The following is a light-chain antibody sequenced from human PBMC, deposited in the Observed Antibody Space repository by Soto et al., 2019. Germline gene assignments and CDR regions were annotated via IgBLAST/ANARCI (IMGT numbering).Light chain of an antibody. CDR1: SSDVGDYNY. Sequence: QSVLTQPASVSGSPGQSITISCTGTSSDVGDYNYVSWYQQHPGKAPKLMIYEVNNRPSGVSNRFSGSKSGNTASLTISGLQAEDEADYYCSSYTSGSTLVFGTGTKVTVL. V-gene: IGLV2-14*01. CDR3: SSYTSGSTLV. J-gene: IGLJ1*01. CDR2: EVN.